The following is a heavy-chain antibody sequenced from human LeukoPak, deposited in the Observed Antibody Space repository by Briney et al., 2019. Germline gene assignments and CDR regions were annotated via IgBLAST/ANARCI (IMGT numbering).Heavy chain of an antibody. J-gene: IGHJ6*03. Sequence: PSETLSLTCTVSGVSISSYYWSWIRQPPGKGLEWIGYIYYSGSTNYNPPLKSRVTISVDTSKNQFSLKLSSVTAADTAVYYCARQKSSSWYGYYYYYMDVWGKGTTVTISS. CDR2: IYYSGST. CDR3: ARQKSSSWYGYYYYYMDV. D-gene: IGHD6-13*01. V-gene: IGHV4-59*01. CDR1: GVSISSYY.